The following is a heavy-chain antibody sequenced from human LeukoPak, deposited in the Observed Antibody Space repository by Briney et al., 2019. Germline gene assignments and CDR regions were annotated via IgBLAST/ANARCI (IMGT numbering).Heavy chain of an antibody. CDR1: RFTFSNYW. D-gene: IGHD3-9*01. V-gene: IGHV3-23*01. Sequence: PGGSLRLSCGASRFTFSNYWMSWVRQAPGKGLEWVSGFSGSGGSTYYADSVKGRFTISRDNSKNTMYLQMNSLRAEDTAVYYCAKDPLTYYDILTGYLDYWGQGTLVTVSS. CDR3: AKDPLTYYDILTGYLDY. CDR2: FSGSGGST. J-gene: IGHJ4*02.